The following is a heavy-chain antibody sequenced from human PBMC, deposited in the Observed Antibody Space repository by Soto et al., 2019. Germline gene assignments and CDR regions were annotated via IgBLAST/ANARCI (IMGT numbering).Heavy chain of an antibody. J-gene: IGHJ5*02. CDR2: MYHSGTF. CDR3: GRARFYSGPGNYNDLTFDA. CDR1: GGSIGGVGYS. Sequence: SENLSVTYAVSGGSIGGVGYSWSWIRQAPGGGLEWIGYMYHSGTFVQSPSLKTRLTMSLDTSKNQFSLNLNSMTAADTAVYYCGRARFYSGPGNYNDLTFDAWCQG. V-gene: IGHV4-30-2*01. D-gene: IGHD3-22*01.